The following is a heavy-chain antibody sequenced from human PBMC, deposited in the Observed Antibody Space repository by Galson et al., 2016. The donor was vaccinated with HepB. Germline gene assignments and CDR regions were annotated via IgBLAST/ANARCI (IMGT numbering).Heavy chain of an antibody. CDR3: ARRSCTAGRCYSASYPCFDS. V-gene: IGHV3-7*01. Sequence: SLRLSCADSTFTFSNYWMTWVRQAPGKGLEWVANIKPDGSEKYYVDSVKGRFTIPRDNAKNSLYLQMNSLRAEDTAVYYCARRSCTAGRCYSASYPCFDSWGQGTLVTVSS. CDR1: TFTFSNYW. CDR2: IKPDGSEK. J-gene: IGHJ4*02. D-gene: IGHD2-15*01.